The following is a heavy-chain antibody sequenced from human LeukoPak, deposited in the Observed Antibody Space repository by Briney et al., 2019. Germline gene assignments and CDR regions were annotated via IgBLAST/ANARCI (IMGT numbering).Heavy chain of an antibody. Sequence: SVKVSCKASGGTFSSYTISWVRQAPGQGLEWMGRIIPILGIANYAQKFQGRVTITTDESTSTSYMELSSLRSEDTAVYYCAREGHLDGYNYFYFDYWGQGTLVTVSS. CDR1: GGTFSSYT. D-gene: IGHD5-24*01. J-gene: IGHJ4*02. V-gene: IGHV1-69*16. CDR2: IIPILGIA. CDR3: AREGHLDGYNYFYFDY.